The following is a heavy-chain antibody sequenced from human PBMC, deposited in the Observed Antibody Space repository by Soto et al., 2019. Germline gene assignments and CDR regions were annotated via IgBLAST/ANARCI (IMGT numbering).Heavy chain of an antibody. D-gene: IGHD1-26*01. J-gene: IGHJ4*02. CDR1: GFTFSSYS. CDR3: ARDGPVVGATTPFLDY. V-gene: IGHV3-21*01. CDR2: ISSSSSYI. Sequence: GGSLRLSCAASGFTFSSYSMNWVRQAPGKGLEWVSSISSSSSYIYYADSVKGRFTITRDNAKNSLYLQLNSLRAEDTAVYYCARDGPVVGATTPFLDYWGQGTLVTVSS.